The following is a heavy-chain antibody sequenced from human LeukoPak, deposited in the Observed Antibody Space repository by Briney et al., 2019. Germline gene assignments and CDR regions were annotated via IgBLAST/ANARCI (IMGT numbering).Heavy chain of an antibody. D-gene: IGHD1-26*01. CDR2: IIGSGVTT. CDR3: ASSGSYRFDY. J-gene: IGHJ4*02. V-gene: IGHV3-23*01. CDR1: GFTFSSYA. Sequence: GGSLRLSCAGSGFTFSSYAMSWARQAPRKGLEWVSTIIGSGVTTYYADSVKGRFTISRDNSKNTLYLQVNSLRAEDTAVYYCASSGSYRFDYWGQGTLVTVSS.